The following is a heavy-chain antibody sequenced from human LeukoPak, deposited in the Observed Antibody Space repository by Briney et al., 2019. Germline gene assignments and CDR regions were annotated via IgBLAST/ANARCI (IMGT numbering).Heavy chain of an antibody. Sequence: SETLSLTCAVSGGSITTTNWWSWVRQPPGKGLEWIREVHLNGATNYNPSLESRFSMSIDKSNNHLSLEVTSVTAADTAMYYCTRESGAFSPLGFWGQGTLVTVSS. V-gene: IGHV4-4*02. CDR2: VHLNGAT. CDR1: GGSITTTNW. D-gene: IGHD1-26*01. J-gene: IGHJ4*02. CDR3: TRESGAFSPLGF.